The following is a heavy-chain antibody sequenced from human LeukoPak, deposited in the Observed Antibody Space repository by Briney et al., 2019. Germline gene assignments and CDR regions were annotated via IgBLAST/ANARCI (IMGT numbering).Heavy chain of an antibody. D-gene: IGHD1-26*01. J-gene: IGHJ4*02. V-gene: IGHV3-69-1*01. CDR2: VSSDSTV. CDR1: GFTVSSNY. Sequence: GGSLRLSCAASGFTVSSNYMSWVRQVPGKGLAWVSTVSSDSTVHYAESVKGRFTISKDNAKNSLYLQMNSLRAEDTAVYYCVRDSLGSHFDYWGQGTLVTVSS. CDR3: VRDSLGSHFDY.